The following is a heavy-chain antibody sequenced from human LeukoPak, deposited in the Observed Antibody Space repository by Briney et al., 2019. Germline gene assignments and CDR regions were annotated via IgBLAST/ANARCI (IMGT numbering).Heavy chain of an antibody. Sequence: GGSLRLSCAASGFTFSSYGMSWVRQAPGKGLEWVSAISGSGGSTYYADSVKGRFTISRDNSKNTLYLQMNSLRAEDTAVYYCAKGPKLYSRKPRYYFDYWGQGTLVTVSS. CDR2: ISGSGGST. J-gene: IGHJ4*02. V-gene: IGHV3-23*01. CDR3: AKGPKLYSRKPRYYFDY. D-gene: IGHD1-26*01. CDR1: GFTFSSYG.